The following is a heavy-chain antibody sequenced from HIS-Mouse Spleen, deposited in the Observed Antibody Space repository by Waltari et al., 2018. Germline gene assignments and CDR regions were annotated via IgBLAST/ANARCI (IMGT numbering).Heavy chain of an antibody. CDR1: GGSISSSSYY. V-gene: IGHV4-39*07. CDR3: AREIPYSSSWYDWYFDL. D-gene: IGHD6-13*01. CDR2: IYYSGRT. J-gene: IGHJ2*01. Sequence: QLQLQESGPGLVKPSETLSLTCTVSGGSISSSSYYWGWIRQPPGKGLEWIGSIYYSGRTDYNPSLKRRVTISVDTSKNQLSLKLSSVTAADTAVYYCAREIPYSSSWYDWYFDLWGRGTLVTVSS.